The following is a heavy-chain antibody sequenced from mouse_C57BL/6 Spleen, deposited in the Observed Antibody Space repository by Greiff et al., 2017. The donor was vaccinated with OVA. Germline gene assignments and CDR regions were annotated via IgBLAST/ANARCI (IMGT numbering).Heavy chain of an antibody. V-gene: IGHV1-59*01. Sequence: QVQLQQPGAELVRPGTSVKLSCKASGYTFTSYWMHWVKQRPGQGLEWIGVIDPSDSYTNYNQKFKGKATLTVDTSSSTAYMQLSSLTSKDSAVYYCARGDLYGSSRYFDVWGTGTTVTVSS. D-gene: IGHD1-1*01. CDR2: IDPSDSYT. J-gene: IGHJ1*03. CDR3: ARGDLYGSSRYFDV. CDR1: GYTFTSYW.